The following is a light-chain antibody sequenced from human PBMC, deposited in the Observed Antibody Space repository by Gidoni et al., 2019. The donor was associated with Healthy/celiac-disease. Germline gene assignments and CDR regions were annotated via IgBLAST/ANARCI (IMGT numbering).Light chain of an antibody. CDR1: QSVSSN. V-gene: IGKV3-15*01. Sequence: IVITQSPATLSVSPGERATLSCRASQSVSSNLARYQQKPGQAPRLLIYGASTRATGIPDRFSGSGSGTEFTLTISSLQSEDFAVYYCQQYNNWPRWTFGQGTKVEIK. CDR2: GAS. J-gene: IGKJ1*01. CDR3: QQYNNWPRWT.